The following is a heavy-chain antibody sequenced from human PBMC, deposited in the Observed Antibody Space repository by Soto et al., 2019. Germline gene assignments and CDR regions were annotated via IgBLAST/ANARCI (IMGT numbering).Heavy chain of an antibody. J-gene: IGHJ6*02. CDR1: GFTFSSYA. V-gene: IGHV3-30-3*01. CDR3: ARALYGGEGMDV. CDR2: ISYDGSNK. Sequence: GGSLRLSCAASGFTFSSYAMHWVRQAPGKGLEWVAVISYDGSNKYYADSVKGRVTMTRDTSTSTVYMELSSLRSEDTAVYYCARALYGGEGMDVWGQGTTVTVSS. D-gene: IGHD4-17*01.